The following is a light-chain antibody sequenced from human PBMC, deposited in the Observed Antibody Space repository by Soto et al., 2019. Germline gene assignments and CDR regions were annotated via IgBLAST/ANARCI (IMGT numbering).Light chain of an antibody. CDR2: KAS. CDR1: QSINSW. Sequence: DIQMTQSPSTLSASVGDRVTITCRASQSINSWLAWFQQKPGKAPNLLIYKASSLESGVSSRFSGSGSGTEFTLTISSLQPDDFATYYCQQSHKTPYTFGQGTNLEIK. J-gene: IGKJ2*01. V-gene: IGKV1-5*03. CDR3: QQSHKTPYT.